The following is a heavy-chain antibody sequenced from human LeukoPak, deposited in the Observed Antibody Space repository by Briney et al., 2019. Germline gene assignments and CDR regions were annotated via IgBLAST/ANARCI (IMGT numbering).Heavy chain of an antibody. Sequence: SVKVSCKASGGTYSSYAISWVRQAPGQGLEWMGGIIPIFGTANYAQKFQGRVTITADESTSTAYMELSSLRSEDTAVYYCARVRALYCSGGSCYSLSYYYYGMDVWGQGTTVTVSS. CDR3: ARVRALYCSGGSCYSLSYYYYGMDV. CDR1: GGTYSSYA. D-gene: IGHD2-15*01. CDR2: IIPIFGTA. J-gene: IGHJ6*02. V-gene: IGHV1-69*01.